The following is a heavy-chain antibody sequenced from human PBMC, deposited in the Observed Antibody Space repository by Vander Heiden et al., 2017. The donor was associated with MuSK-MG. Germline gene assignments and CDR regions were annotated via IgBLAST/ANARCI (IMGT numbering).Heavy chain of an antibody. CDR3: ARGYGSTPHCSSTSCYPPRRGFDP. CDR2: INHSGST. Sequence: GLEWIGEINHSGSTNYNPSLKSRVTISVDTSKNQFSLKLSSVTAADTAVYYCARGYGSTPHCSSTSCYPPRRGFDPWGQGTLVTVSS. D-gene: IGHD2-2*01. J-gene: IGHJ5*02. V-gene: IGHV4-34*01.